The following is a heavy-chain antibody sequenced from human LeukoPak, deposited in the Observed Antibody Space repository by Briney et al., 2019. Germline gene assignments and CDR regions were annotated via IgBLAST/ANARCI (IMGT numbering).Heavy chain of an antibody. V-gene: IGHV1-69*04. J-gene: IGHJ6*02. D-gene: IGHD6-19*01. CDR1: GGTFSSYA. CDR3: ATMDAIAVAGTPDYYYYYGMDV. CDR2: IIPILGIA. Sequence: ASVKVSCKASGGTFSSYAISWVRQALGQGLEWMGRIIPILGIANYAQKFQGRVTITADKSTSTAYMELSSLRSEDTAVYYCATMDAIAVAGTPDYYYYYGMDVWGQGTTVTVSS.